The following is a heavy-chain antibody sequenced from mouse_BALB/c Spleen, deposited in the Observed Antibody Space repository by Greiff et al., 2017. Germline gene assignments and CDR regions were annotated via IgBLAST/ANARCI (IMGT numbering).Heavy chain of an antibody. CDR2: IWAGGST. J-gene: IGHJ4*01. Sequence: VQLQQSGPGLVQPSQSLSITCTVSGFSLTSYGVHWVRQPPGKGLEWLGVIWAGGSTNYNSALMSRLSISKDNSKSQVFLKMNSLQTDDTAMYYCARDLAYYGNYADWGQGTSVTVSS. CDR3: ARDLAYYGNYAD. V-gene: IGHV2-9*02. D-gene: IGHD2-10*01. CDR1: GFSLTSYG.